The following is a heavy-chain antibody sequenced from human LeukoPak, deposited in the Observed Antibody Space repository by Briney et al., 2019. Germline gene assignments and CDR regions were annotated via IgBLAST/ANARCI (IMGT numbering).Heavy chain of an antibody. CDR3: ARAKSSHGRMLDY. Sequence: ASVTVSFAASGYTFTIYGISWVRQAPGQGLEWMGWISAYNGNTNYAQKLQGRVTMTTDTSTSTAYMELRSLRSDDTAVYYCARAKSSHGRMLDYWGQGTLVTVSS. CDR2: ISAYNGNT. J-gene: IGHJ4*02. D-gene: IGHD2-8*01. CDR1: GYTFTIYG. V-gene: IGHV1-18*01.